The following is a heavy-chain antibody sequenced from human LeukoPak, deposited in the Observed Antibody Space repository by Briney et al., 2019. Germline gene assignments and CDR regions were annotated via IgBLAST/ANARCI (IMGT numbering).Heavy chain of an antibody. V-gene: IGHV3-21*04. CDR1: GFTFSIYT. CDR3: AKGSMEGPATMFDY. J-gene: IGHJ4*02. D-gene: IGHD2-2*01. Sequence: GGSLRLSCVASGFTFSIYTMSWVRQAPGKGLEWVSSITSSSSSMYSADSVKGRLTISRDNAKNTLYLLMNSLRAEDTALYYCAKGSMEGPATMFDYWGQGTLVTVSS. CDR2: ITSSSSSM.